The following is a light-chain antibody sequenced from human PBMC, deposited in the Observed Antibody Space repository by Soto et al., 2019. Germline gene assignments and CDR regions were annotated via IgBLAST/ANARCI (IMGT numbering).Light chain of an antibody. CDR3: SSYTSSSSFYV. Sequence: QSALTQPASVSGSPGQSITISCTGTSSDVGGYNYVSWYQQHPGKAPKLMISEVSNRPSGVSNRFSGSKSGNTASLTISGLQAEDEADYYCSSYTSSSSFYVFGTGTKLTVL. CDR1: SSDVGGYNY. V-gene: IGLV2-14*01. CDR2: EVS. J-gene: IGLJ1*01.